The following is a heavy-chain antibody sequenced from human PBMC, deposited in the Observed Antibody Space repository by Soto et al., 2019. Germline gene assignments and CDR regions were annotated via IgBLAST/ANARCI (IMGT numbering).Heavy chain of an antibody. CDR1: GGSINSNNYY. CDR3: AKVVVAATRHTDFDS. V-gene: IGHV4-39*01. Sequence: SETLSLTCIVSGGSINSNNYYWAWIRQPPGKGLAWIASIYYDGSTYYNPSLKSRVTISIDTSKNQFSLRLRSVTAADTAIYYCAKVVVAATRHTDFDSWGQGTLVTVSS. J-gene: IGHJ4*02. D-gene: IGHD2-15*01. CDR2: IYYDGST.